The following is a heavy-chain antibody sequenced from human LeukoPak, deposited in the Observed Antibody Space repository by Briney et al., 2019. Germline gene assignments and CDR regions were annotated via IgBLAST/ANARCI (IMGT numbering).Heavy chain of an antibody. CDR2: INISGSTK. CDR1: GFTFSSYA. Sequence: GGSLGLSCAASGFTFSSYAMNWARQAPGKGLEWFSYINISGSTKYYADSGKGRFTISTDNAKNSLYLQMNSLRAEDTAVYYCASITMVRGKTDWGRGTLVTVSS. CDR3: ASITMVRGKTD. J-gene: IGHJ4*02. D-gene: IGHD3-10*01. V-gene: IGHV3-48*03.